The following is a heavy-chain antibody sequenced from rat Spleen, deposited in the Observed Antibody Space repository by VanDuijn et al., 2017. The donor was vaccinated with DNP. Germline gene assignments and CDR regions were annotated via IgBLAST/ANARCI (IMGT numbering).Heavy chain of an antibody. J-gene: IGHJ2*01. D-gene: IGHD1-4*01. Sequence: EVQLVESGGGLVQPGRSLKLSCAASGFTFSNDAMAWVRQAPTKGLEWVASITNSGDSTYYRDSVKARFTIARDNAKITLYLQMDSLRSEDTATYYCTTGYGYWGQGVMVTVSS. CDR1: GFTFSNDA. V-gene: IGHV5-27*01. CDR3: TTGYGY. CDR2: ITNSGDST.